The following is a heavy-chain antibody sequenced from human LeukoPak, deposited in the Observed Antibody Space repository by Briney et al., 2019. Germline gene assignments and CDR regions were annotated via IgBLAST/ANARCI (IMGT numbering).Heavy chain of an antibody. Sequence: GGSLSLSCAASGFTLSSYGMNWVRQAPGKGLDWVAFLRYDGSTAFYEDSVKGRFTISRDSSKNTLYLRMNSLTPADTAIYYCAKDPYGGTYPSYFDYWGQGTLVTVSS. CDR2: LRYDGSTA. V-gene: IGHV3-30*02. J-gene: IGHJ4*02. CDR1: GFTLSSYG. D-gene: IGHD1-26*01. CDR3: AKDPYGGTYPSYFDY.